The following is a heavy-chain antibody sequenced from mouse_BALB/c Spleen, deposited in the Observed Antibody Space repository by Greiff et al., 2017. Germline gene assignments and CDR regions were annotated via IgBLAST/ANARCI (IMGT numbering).Heavy chain of an antibody. Sequence: VMLVESGPGLVAPSQSLSITCTVSGFSLTSYGVHWVRQPPGKGLEWLGVIWAGGSTNYNSALMSRLSISKDNSKSQVFLKMNSLQTDDTAMYYCARGDYYGSSYAAAYWGQGTLVTVSA. CDR2: IWAGGST. CDR3: ARGDYYGSSYAAAY. D-gene: IGHD1-1*01. V-gene: IGHV2-9*02. CDR1: GFSLTSYG. J-gene: IGHJ3*01.